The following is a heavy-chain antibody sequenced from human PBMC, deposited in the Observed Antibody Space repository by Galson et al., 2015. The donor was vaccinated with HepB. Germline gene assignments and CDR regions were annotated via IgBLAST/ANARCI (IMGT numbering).Heavy chain of an antibody. V-gene: IGHV1-3*01. Sequence: SVKVSCKASGYTFTNYAMQWVRQAPGQRLEWMGWINAGNGNTKYSQKFQGRVTITRDTTASIAYMELISLRSEDTAVYYCARTVVAQFVYGWSDPWGQGTLVTVSS. CDR2: INAGNGNT. D-gene: IGHD3-22*01. CDR1: GYTFTNYA. CDR3: ARTVVAQFVYGWSDP. J-gene: IGHJ5*02.